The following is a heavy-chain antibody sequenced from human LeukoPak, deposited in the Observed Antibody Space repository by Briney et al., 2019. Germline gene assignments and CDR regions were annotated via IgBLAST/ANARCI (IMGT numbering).Heavy chain of an antibody. D-gene: IGHD6-13*01. V-gene: IGHV4-59*01. CDR1: GGSISSYY. CDR2: IYYSGST. Sequence: PSETLSLTCTVPGGSISSYYWSWIRQPPGMGLEWIGYIYYSGSTNYNPPLKSRVTISVDTSKNQFSLKLSSVTAADTAVYYCARCGAYSSSPYYYYYMDVWGKGTTVTVSS. J-gene: IGHJ6*03. CDR3: ARCGAYSSSPYYYYYMDV.